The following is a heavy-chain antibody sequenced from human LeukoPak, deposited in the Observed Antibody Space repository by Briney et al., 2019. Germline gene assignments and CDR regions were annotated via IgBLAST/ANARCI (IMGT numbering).Heavy chain of an antibody. D-gene: IGHD3-16*01. CDR1: GFTFSSYW. V-gene: IGHV3-7*01. CDR2: TKHDGSEK. CDR3: AREIPGGDINLDY. Sequence: GGSLRLSCAASGFTFSSYWMSWVRQAPGKGLEWVANTKHDGSEKYYVDSVKGRFTISRDNAKNSLYLQMNSLRAEDTAVYYCAREIPGGDINLDYWGQGTLVTVSS. J-gene: IGHJ4*02.